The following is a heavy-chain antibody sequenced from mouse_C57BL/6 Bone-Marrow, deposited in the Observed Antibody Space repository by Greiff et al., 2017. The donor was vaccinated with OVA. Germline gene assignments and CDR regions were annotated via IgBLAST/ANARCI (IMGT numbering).Heavy chain of an antibody. V-gene: IGHV1-76*01. CDR3: ARRRGY. CDR2: IYPGSGNT. CDR1: GYTFTDYY. Sequence: VQLQESGAELVRPGASVKLSCKASGYTFTDYYINWVKQRPGQGLEWIARIYPGSGNTYYNEKFKGKATLTAEKSSSTAYMQLSSLTSEDSAVYFCARRRGYWGQGTSVTVSS. J-gene: IGHJ4*01.